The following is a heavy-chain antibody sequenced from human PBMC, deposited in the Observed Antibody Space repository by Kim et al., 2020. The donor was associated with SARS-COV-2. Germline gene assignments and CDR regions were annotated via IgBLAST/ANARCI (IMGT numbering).Heavy chain of an antibody. CDR1: GFTFSSYW. Sequence: GGSLRLSCAASGFTFSSYWMNWVRQGLGKGLVWVAHIKHDGSEKYYMDSVKGRFTISRDNAKNSLYLQMNSLRAEDTAVYYCMGGPAGDYWGLGTLVTVSS. J-gene: IGHJ4*02. CDR2: IKHDGSEK. CDR3: MGGPAGDY. V-gene: IGHV3-7*01.